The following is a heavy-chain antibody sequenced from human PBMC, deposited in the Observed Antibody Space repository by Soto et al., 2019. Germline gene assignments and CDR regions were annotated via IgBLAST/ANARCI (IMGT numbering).Heavy chain of an antibody. CDR1: GYSFTSFH. V-gene: IGHV1-8*01. CDR2: MNPHSGDT. J-gene: IGHJ4*02. D-gene: IGHD3-10*01. CDR3: ARGSPGPVDH. Sequence: ASVKVSCKASGYSFTSFHFNWLRQATGQGLEWIGWMNPHSGDTGFAQRFQGRVTMTRNTSINTAYVELRSLRSQDTAVYYCARGSPGPVDHWGQGTQVTVSS.